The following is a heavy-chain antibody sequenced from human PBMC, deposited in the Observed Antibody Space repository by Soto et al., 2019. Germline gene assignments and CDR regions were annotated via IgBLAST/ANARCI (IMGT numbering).Heavy chain of an antibody. V-gene: IGHV1-69*13. Sequence: SVKVSCKASGGTFSSYAISWVRQAPGQGLEWMGGIIPIFGTANYAQKFQGRVTITADESTSTAYMELSSLRSEDTAVYYCARDLLIYDSSGYYPSTFDYWGQGILVTVSS. CDR2: IIPIFGTA. CDR1: GGTFSSYA. CDR3: ARDLLIYDSSGYYPSTFDY. D-gene: IGHD3-22*01. J-gene: IGHJ4*02.